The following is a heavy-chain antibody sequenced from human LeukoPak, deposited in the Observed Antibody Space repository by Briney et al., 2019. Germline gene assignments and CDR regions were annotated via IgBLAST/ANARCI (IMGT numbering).Heavy chain of an antibody. Sequence: ASVKVSCKASGYTFTSYGMTWVRQAPGHGLEWMGWISAYNRNTNYAQKLQGRVTMTTDTSTSTAYMELRSLRSDDTAVYYCARQVDIGMALPDYWGQGTLVTVSS. CDR3: ARQVDIGMALPDY. J-gene: IGHJ4*02. CDR2: ISAYNRNT. CDR1: GYTFTSYG. D-gene: IGHD5-18*01. V-gene: IGHV1-18*01.